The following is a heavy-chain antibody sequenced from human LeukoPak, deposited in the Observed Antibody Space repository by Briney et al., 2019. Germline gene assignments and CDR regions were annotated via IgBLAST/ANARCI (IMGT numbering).Heavy chain of an antibody. CDR3: ARDVFARGLDY. CDR2: IYYSGST. CDR1: GGSISSYY. D-gene: IGHD3-3*01. V-gene: IGHV4-59*01. J-gene: IGHJ4*02. Sequence: PSETLSLTCTVSGGSISSYYWSWIRQPPGKGLGWIGYIYYSGSTNYNPSLKSRVTISVDTSKNQFSLKLSSVTAADTAVYYCARDVFARGLDYWGQGTLVTVSS.